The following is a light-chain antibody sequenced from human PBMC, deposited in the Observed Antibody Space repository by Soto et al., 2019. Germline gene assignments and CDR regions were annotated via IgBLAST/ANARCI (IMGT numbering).Light chain of an antibody. V-gene: IGLV2-14*01. CDR2: EVS. J-gene: IGLJ2*01. CDR3: SSYTSSSTPAV. CDR1: SSDVGYYNY. Sequence: QSALTQPASVSGSPGQSITISCTGTSSDVGYYNYVSWYQQHPGKAPKLMIYEVSNRPSGVSNRFSGSKSGNTASLTISGLQAEDEADYYCSSYTSSSTPAVFVGGTKVTVL.